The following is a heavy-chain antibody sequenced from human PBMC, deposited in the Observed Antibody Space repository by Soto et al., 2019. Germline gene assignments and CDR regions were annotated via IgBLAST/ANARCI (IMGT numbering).Heavy chain of an antibody. J-gene: IGHJ4*02. CDR1: GFTFSSYD. V-gene: IGHV3-13*01. CDR3: VRDPHGSGLYY. Sequence: GGSLRLSCAASGFTFSSYDMHWVRQATGKGLEWVSAIGTAGDTYYPGSVKGRFTISRENAKNSLYLQMNSLRAEDTAVYYCVRDPHGSGLYYWGQGTLVTVSS. CDR2: IGTAGDT. D-gene: IGHD6-19*01.